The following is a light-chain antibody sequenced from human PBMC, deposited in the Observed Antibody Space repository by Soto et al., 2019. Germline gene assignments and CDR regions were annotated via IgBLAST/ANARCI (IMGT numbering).Light chain of an antibody. Sequence: QSALTQPASVSGSPGQSISISGTGTSSDIGSYNLVAWYQQHPGKAPKLMIYEGSKRPSGVSNRFSGSKSGNAASLTISGLQADDEADYYCCSYAGSSTWVFGGGTKLTVL. J-gene: IGLJ3*02. CDR3: CSYAGSSTWV. V-gene: IGLV2-23*01. CDR2: EGS. CDR1: SSDIGSYNL.